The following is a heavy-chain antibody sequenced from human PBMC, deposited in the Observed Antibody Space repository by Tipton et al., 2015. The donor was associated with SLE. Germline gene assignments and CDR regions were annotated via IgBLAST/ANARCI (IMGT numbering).Heavy chain of an antibody. J-gene: IGHJ5*02. CDR3: PIYYHDSTGLHWFDP. V-gene: IGHV4-31*03. CDR2: TYYSGSP. Sequence: TLSLTCNVSGGSISSGGYYWSWIRQHPGKGLEWIGYTYYSGSPYYNPSLKSRVTIPLDMSKNQFSLRLSSVTAADTAVYYCPIYYHDSTGLHWFDPWGQGTLVAFS. CDR1: GGSISSGGYY. D-gene: IGHD2-8*02.